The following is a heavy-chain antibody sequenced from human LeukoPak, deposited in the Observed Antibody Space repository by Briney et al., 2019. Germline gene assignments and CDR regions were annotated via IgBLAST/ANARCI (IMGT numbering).Heavy chain of an antibody. Sequence: PSETLSLTCSVSGYAISSGYHWGWIRQPPGKGLEWIGSIYYSGSTYYNPSLKSRVTISVDTSKNQFSLKLSSVTAADTAVYYCARTRYYYNSRSYGAPYYFDYWGQGTLVTVSS. V-gene: IGHV4-38-2*01. CDR3: ARTRYYYNSRSYGAPYYFDY. CDR2: IYYSGST. J-gene: IGHJ4*02. CDR1: GYAISSGYH. D-gene: IGHD3-10*01.